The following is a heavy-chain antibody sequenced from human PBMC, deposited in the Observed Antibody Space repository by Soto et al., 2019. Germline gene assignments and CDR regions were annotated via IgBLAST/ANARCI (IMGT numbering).Heavy chain of an antibody. CDR2: ISVSGGST. CDR1: GFTFSSYA. CDR3: ARESEDLTSNFDY. J-gene: IGHJ4*02. V-gene: IGHV3-23*01. Sequence: GRSLRLSGAASGFTFSSYAMSWVRHAPGKGLEWVSPISVSGGSTYYADSVKGRFTISRDNAKNSLHLEMNSLRAEDTAVYYCARESEDLTSNFDYWGQGTLVTVSS.